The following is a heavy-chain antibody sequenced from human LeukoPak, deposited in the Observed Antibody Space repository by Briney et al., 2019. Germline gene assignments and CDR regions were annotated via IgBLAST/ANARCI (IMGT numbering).Heavy chain of an antibody. J-gene: IGHJ4*02. CDR1: GFTFSNYG. V-gene: IGHV3-30*18. CDR3: SKDVEGALSGHTLGY. Sequence: GGSLRLSCAASGFTFSNYGMHWVRQAPGKALEWVAAISYDGSYKYYADSVKGRFAISRDNSKNTLYLQMNSLRAEDTALYYCSKDVEGALSGHTLGYWGQGTLVTVSS. D-gene: IGHD2-8*02. CDR2: ISYDGSYK.